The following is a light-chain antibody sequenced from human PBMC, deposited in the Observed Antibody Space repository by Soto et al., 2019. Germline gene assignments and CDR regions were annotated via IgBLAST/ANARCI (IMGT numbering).Light chain of an antibody. Sequence: DVQMTQSPSSLSASVGDRVTITCQASQDIYNYLNWYQHQPGKAPRLLIYGASTLQGGVPSRFSASGSGTDFTLTISNLQPEDFATYYCQQSYSTPIYSFGQGTKVDIK. CDR1: QDIYNY. J-gene: IGKJ2*01. CDR3: QQSYSTPIYS. CDR2: GAS. V-gene: IGKV1-39*01.